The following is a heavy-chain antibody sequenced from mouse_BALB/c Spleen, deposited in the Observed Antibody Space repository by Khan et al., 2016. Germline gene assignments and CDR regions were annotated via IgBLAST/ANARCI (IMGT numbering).Heavy chain of an antibody. CDR2: INTYTGEA. D-gene: IGHD1-1*01. CDR1: GYSFRNYG. J-gene: IGHJ2*01. V-gene: IGHV9-3-1*01. Sequence: QIQLVQSGPELKKPGETVKISCKASGYSFRNYGMNWVKQAPGKGLKWMGWINTYTGEATYAGDFKGRFAFSLDTSASTAFLQLNNLTNEDTATYFCANFGSSCYVDYWGQGTTLTVSS. CDR3: ANFGSSCYVDY.